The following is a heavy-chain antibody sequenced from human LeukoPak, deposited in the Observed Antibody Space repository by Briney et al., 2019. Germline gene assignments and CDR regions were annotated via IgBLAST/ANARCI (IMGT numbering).Heavy chain of an antibody. Sequence: SVKVSCKASGGTFSSYAISWVRQAPGQGLEWMGRIIPILGIANYAQKFQGRVTITADKSTSTAYMELSSLRSEDTAVYYCASLAVAGTGYYFDYWGQGTLVTVSS. CDR1: GGTFSSYA. D-gene: IGHD6-19*01. J-gene: IGHJ4*02. CDR2: IIPILGIA. V-gene: IGHV1-69*04. CDR3: ASLAVAGTGYYFDY.